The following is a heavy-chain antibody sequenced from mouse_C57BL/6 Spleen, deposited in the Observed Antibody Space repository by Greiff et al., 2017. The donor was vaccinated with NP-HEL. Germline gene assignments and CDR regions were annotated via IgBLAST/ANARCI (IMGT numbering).Heavy chain of an antibody. J-gene: IGHJ4*01. Sequence: QVHVKQSGAELVKPGASVKLSCKASGYTFTSYWMHWVKQRPGRGLEWIGRIDPNSGGTKYNEKFKSKATLTVDKPSSTAYMQLSSLTSEDSAVYYCARVMSSGYDAMDYWGQGTSVTVSS. CDR1: GYTFTSYW. D-gene: IGHD3-2*02. CDR2: IDPNSGGT. V-gene: IGHV1-72*01. CDR3: ARVMSSGYDAMDY.